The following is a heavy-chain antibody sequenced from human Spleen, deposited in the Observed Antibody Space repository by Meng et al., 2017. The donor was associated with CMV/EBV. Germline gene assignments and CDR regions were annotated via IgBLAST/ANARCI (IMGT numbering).Heavy chain of an antibody. CDR2: IYYNGRST. D-gene: IGHD6-13*01. J-gene: IGHJ4*02. CDR3: AREHIIATGTASDY. CDR1: RGYISSGGYY. V-gene: IGHV4-31*02. Sequence: RGYISSGGYYWSWIRQHPGKGLEWLGYIYYNGRSTYYNPSLKSRLIISVDTSKNQFSLKLSSVTAADTAVYYCAREHIIATGTASDYWGQGT.